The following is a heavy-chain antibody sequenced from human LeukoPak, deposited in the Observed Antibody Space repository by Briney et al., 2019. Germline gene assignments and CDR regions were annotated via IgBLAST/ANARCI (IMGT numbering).Heavy chain of an antibody. CDR2: IIPIFGTA. V-gene: IGHV1-69*05. Sequence: SVKVSCKASGGTFSSYAISWVRQAPGQGLEWMGGIIPIFGTANYAQKFQGRVTITTDESTSTAYMELSSLRSEDTAVYYCARTKPRAIAARNDAFDIWGQGTMVTVSS. D-gene: IGHD6-6*01. J-gene: IGHJ3*02. CDR3: ARTKPRAIAARNDAFDI. CDR1: GGTFSSYA.